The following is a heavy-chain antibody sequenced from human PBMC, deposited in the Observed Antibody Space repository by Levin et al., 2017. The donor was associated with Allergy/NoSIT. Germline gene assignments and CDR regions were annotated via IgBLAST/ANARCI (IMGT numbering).Heavy chain of an antibody. J-gene: IGHJ4*02. Sequence: QHGESLKISCAASGFTVSTYDMSWVRQAPGKGLEWVSIIHTGTTTFYADSVKGRFTISRDNSKNTLFLQMNNLKAEDTAVYYCARDLYGAQAYWGQGALVTVSS. V-gene: IGHV3-66*02. CDR3: ARDLYGAQAY. D-gene: IGHD4-17*01. CDR1: GFTVSTYD. CDR2: IHTGTTT.